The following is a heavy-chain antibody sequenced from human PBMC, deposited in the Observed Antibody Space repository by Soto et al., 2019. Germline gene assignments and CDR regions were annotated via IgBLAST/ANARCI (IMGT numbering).Heavy chain of an antibody. Sequence: VGSLRLSCAASGFTFSSYGMHWVRQAPGKGLEWVAVIWYDGSNKYYADSVKGRFTISRDNSKNTLYLQMNSLRAEDTAVYYCARSYSSGWYSGGWFDPWGQGTLVTVSS. D-gene: IGHD6-19*01. CDR1: GFTFSSYG. CDR2: IWYDGSNK. V-gene: IGHV3-33*01. J-gene: IGHJ5*02. CDR3: ARSYSSGWYSGGWFDP.